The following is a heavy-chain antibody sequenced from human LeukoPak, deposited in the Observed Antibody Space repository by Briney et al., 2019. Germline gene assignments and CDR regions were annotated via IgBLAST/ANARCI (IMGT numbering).Heavy chain of an antibody. J-gene: IGHJ4*02. V-gene: IGHV4-59*01. CDR2: IYYTGIT. CDR3: ARGGGYSSSWSY. Sequence: SETLSFTCTVSGGSISSYYWNWIRQPPGKGLEWIGYIYYTGITNYNPSLKSRVTISVDTSKNQFSLKLSSVTAADTAVYYCARGGGYSSSWSYWGQGTLVTVSS. D-gene: IGHD6-13*01. CDR1: GGSISSYY.